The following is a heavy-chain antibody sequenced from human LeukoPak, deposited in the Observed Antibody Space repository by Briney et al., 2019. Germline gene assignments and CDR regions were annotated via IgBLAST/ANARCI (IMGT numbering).Heavy chain of an antibody. Sequence: SETLSLTCAVYGGSFSGYYWSWIRQPPGKGLEWIGEINHSGSTNYNPSLKSRVTISVDTSKNQFSLKLSSVTAADTAVYYCARAWNSGIYPWGQGTLVTVSS. D-gene: IGHD1-7*01. CDR2: INHSGST. CDR3: ARAWNSGIYP. CDR1: GGSFSGYY. V-gene: IGHV4-34*01. J-gene: IGHJ5*02.